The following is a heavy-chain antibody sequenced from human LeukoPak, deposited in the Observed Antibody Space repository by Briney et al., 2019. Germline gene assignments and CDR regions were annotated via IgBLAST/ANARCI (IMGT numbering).Heavy chain of an antibody. CDR1: GYSFTSYW. CDR2: IYPGDSDT. V-gene: IGHV5-51*07. Sequence: GESLKISCKGSGYSFTSYWIGWMHQMPGKGLEWMGIIYPGDSDTRYSPSFQGQVTIPADKSISTAYLQWSSLKASDTAMYYCARQKFIAAAGIRDYYYYMDVWGKGTTVTVSS. CDR3: ARQKFIAAAGIRDYYYYMDV. D-gene: IGHD6-13*01. J-gene: IGHJ6*03.